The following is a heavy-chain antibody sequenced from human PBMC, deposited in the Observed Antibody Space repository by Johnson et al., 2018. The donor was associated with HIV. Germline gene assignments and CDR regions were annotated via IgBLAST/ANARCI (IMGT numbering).Heavy chain of an antibody. CDR2: ISYDGSNK. J-gene: IGHJ3*02. D-gene: IGHD6-13*01. Sequence: QVQLVESGGGVVQPGRSLRLSCAASRFLFSSYAMHWVRQAPGKGLEWVAVISYDGSNKYYAYSVKGRFTIPRDNSKNTLYLQMNSLRAEDTAVYYCAREKGAKGSSPSAFDIWGQGTMVTVSS. CDR3: AREKGAKGSSPSAFDI. V-gene: IGHV3-30-3*01. CDR1: RFLFSSYA.